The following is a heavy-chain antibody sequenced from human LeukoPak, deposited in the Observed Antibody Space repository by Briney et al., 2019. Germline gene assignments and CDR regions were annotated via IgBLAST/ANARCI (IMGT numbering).Heavy chain of an antibody. D-gene: IGHD5-18*01. Sequence: PGGSLRLSCAASGFTFSSYSMNWVRQAPGKGLEWVSYISSSSSTIYYADSVKGRFTISRDNAKNSLYLQMNSLRAEDTAVYYCARDVTGYSYGYNYWGQGTLVTVSS. V-gene: IGHV3-48*04. CDR1: GFTFSSYS. CDR2: ISSSSSTI. J-gene: IGHJ4*02. CDR3: ARDVTGYSYGYNY.